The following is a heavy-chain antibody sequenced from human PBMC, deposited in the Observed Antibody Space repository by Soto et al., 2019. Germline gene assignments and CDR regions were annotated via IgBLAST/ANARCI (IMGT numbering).Heavy chain of an antibody. CDR2: ISGSGGST. V-gene: IGHV3-23*01. CDR3: AKDLGGGDYGSGSGDY. J-gene: IGHJ4*02. D-gene: IGHD3-10*01. Sequence: GGSLRLSCAASGFTFSSYAMSWVRQAPGKGLEWVSAISGSGGSTYYADSVKGRFTISRDNSKNTLYLQMNSLRAEDTAVYYRAKDLGGGDYGSGSGDYWGQGTLVTVSS. CDR1: GFTFSSYA.